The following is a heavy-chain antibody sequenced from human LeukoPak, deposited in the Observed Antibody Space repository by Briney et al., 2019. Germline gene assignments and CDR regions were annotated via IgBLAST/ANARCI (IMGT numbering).Heavy chain of an antibody. CDR1: GFTFSSYW. J-gene: IGHJ4*02. CDR3: ARDSYGGKPNRPFDY. D-gene: IGHD4-23*01. CDR2: IKQDGSEK. V-gene: IGHV3-7*01. Sequence: GSLRLSCAASGFTFSSYWMSWVRQAPGKGLEWVANIKQDGSEKYYVDSVKGRFTISRDNAKNSLYLQMNSLRAEDTAVYYCARDSYGGKPNRPFDYWGQGTLVTVSS.